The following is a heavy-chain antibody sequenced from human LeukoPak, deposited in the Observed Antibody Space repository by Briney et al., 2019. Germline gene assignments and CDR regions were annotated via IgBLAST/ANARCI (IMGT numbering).Heavy chain of an antibody. CDR2: IVASSGAT. D-gene: IGHD5-12*01. CDR3: AKGGYDYVEIGYFDY. CDR1: GFSFSNYA. V-gene: IGHV3-23*01. J-gene: IGHJ4*03. Sequence: GGSLRLSCAASGFSFSNYAMNWVRQAPGKGLEWVSLIVASSGATFYADSVKGRFTISRDNSKNTLYLQMKSLRAEDTAVYYCAKGGYDYVEIGYFDYWGQGALVTVSS.